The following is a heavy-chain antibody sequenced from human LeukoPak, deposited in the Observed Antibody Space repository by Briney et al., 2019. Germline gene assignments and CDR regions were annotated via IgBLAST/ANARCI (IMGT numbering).Heavy chain of an antibody. J-gene: IGHJ5*02. CDR1: GYSFIDFY. V-gene: IGHV1-2*02. D-gene: IGHD2-2*01. CDR2: INPDSGGT. CDR3: ARGSSSTSPGNWFDP. Sequence: GASMKVSCKASGYSFIDFYIHWVRQAPGQGLEWMGWINPDSGGTNSAQKFQGRVTMTRDTSISTAYMELSRLRSDDTAVYYCARGSSSTSPGNWFDPWGQGTLVTVSS.